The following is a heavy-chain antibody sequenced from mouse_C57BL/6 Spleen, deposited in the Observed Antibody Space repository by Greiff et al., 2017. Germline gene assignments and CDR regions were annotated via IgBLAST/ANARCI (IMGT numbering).Heavy chain of an antibody. CDR1: GFTFSSYG. CDR2: ISSGGSYT. Sequence: DVHLVESGGDLVKPGGSLKLSCAASGFTFSSYGMSWVRQTPDKRLEWVATISSGGSYTYYPDSVKGRFTISRDNAKNTLYLQMSSLKSEDTAMYYCARQTGDAMDYWGQGTSVTVSS. CDR3: ARQTGDAMDY. V-gene: IGHV5-6*01. J-gene: IGHJ4*01. D-gene: IGHD4-1*01.